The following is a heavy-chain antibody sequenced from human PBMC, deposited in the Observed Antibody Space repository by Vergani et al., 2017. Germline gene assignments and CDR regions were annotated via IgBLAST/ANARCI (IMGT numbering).Heavy chain of an antibody. J-gene: IGHJ6*02. CDR1: GYTFTSYA. CDR2: INAGNGNT. V-gene: IGHV1-3*01. Sequence: QVQLVPSGAEVKKPGASVTVSCKASGYTFTSYAMHWVRQAPGQRLEWMGWINAGNGNTKYSQKFQGRFTITRDTSASTAYMELSSLRSEDTAVYYCARGYCSSTSCYTMDVWGQGTTVTVSS. CDR3: ARGYCSSTSCYTMDV. D-gene: IGHD2-2*02.